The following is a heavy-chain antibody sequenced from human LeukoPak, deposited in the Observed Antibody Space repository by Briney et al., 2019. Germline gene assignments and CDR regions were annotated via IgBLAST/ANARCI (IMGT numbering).Heavy chain of an antibody. D-gene: IGHD2/OR15-2a*01. J-gene: IGHJ4*02. Sequence: GASVKVSCKVSGNTFTDLSMNWVRQAPGKGLEWMGGSDPEDVETTYAQKFQGRVTMTEDTSTATAYMELSSLRPDDTAVYYCATDFYRGRQFDYWGQGTLVTVSS. CDR2: SDPEDVET. CDR3: ATDFYRGRQFDY. V-gene: IGHV1-24*01. CDR1: GNTFTDLS.